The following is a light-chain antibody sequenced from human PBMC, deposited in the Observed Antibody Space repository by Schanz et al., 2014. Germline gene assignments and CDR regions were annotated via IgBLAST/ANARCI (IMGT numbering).Light chain of an antibody. Sequence: QSVLTQPPSASGSPGQSVTISCTGTSSDLGGYNYVSWYQQHPGKVPKLMIYDVSNRPSGISNRFSGSKSVNTASLTISGLQAEDEADYYCTSYTGSGTLWVFGGGTKLTVL. CDR2: DVS. CDR3: TSYTGSGTLWV. V-gene: IGLV2-14*01. J-gene: IGLJ3*02. CDR1: SSDLGGYNY.